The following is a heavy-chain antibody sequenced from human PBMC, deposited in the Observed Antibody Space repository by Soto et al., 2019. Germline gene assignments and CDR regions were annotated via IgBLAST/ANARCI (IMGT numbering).Heavy chain of an antibody. D-gene: IGHD6-13*01. CDR2: MNPNSGNT. CDR1: GYTFTSYD. Sequence: ASVKVSCKASGYTFTSYDINWVRQATGQGLEWMGWMNPNSGNTGYAQKFQGRVTMTRNTSISTAYMELSSLRSEDTAVYYCASPVGQQLLPLYYYYGMDVWGQGTTVTVYS. J-gene: IGHJ6*02. V-gene: IGHV1-8*01. CDR3: ASPVGQQLLPLYYYYGMDV.